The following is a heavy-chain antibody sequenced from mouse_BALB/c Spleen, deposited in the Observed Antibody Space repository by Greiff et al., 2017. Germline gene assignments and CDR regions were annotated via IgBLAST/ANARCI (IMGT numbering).Heavy chain of an antibody. V-gene: IGHV1-9*01. D-gene: IGHD2-10*02. Sequence: QVQLQQSGAELMKPGASVKISCKATGYTFSSYWIEWVKQRPGHGLEWIGEILPGSGSTNYNEKFKGKATFTADTSSNTAYMQLSSLTSEDSAVYYCARRRYGNYRAGLAYWGQGTLVTVSA. CDR3: ARRRYGNYRAGLAY. CDR1: GYTFSSYW. J-gene: IGHJ3*01. CDR2: ILPGSGST.